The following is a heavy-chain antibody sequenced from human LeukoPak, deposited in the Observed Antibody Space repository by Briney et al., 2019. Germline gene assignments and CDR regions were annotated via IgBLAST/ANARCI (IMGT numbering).Heavy chain of an antibody. CDR3: ARERHAYNYGGFDY. CDR2: IYYSGST. CDR1: GGSISSYY. V-gene: IGHV4-59*01. Sequence: SETLSLTCTVSGGSISSYYWSWIRQPPGKGLEWIGNIYYSGSTNYNPSLKSRVTISVDTSKNQFSLKLSSVTAADTAVYYCARERHAYNYGGFDYWGQGTLVTVSP. J-gene: IGHJ4*02. D-gene: IGHD5-24*01.